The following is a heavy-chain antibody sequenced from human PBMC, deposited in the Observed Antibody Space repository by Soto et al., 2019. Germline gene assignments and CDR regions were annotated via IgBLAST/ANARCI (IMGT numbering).Heavy chain of an antibody. Sequence: QVQLVQSGAEVKKPGASVKVSCKASGYTFTTYAMHWVRQAPGQRLEWMGWINGGNGNTKYSQKFQGRVTITRDTSASTADLELSSLTSEDTAVYYCTRGLSSSLDWFDPWGQGTLVTVSS. V-gene: IGHV1-3*01. CDR1: GYTFTTYA. CDR3: TRGLSSSLDWFDP. CDR2: INGGNGNT. D-gene: IGHD6-6*01. J-gene: IGHJ5*02.